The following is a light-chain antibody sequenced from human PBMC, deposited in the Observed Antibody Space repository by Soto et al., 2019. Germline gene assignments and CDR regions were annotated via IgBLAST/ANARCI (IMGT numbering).Light chain of an antibody. Sequence: ENVLTQSPGTLSLSPGERATLSCRASQSVSSSYLTWYQQKPGQAPRLLIYGASSSATDNAHRFSGSGSGTDFTLTISRLEPEDFAVYYCQQYDSSPVTFGQGSKLEIK. J-gene: IGKJ2*01. CDR1: QSVSSSY. CDR3: QQYDSSPVT. CDR2: GAS. V-gene: IGKV3-20*01.